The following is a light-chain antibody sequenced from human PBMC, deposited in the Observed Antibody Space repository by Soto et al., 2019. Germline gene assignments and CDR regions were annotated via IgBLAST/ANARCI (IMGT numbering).Light chain of an antibody. J-gene: IGKJ4*01. CDR1: QGVGST. CDR3: QHYKTWPLS. Sequence: ELVLTQSPATLSVSPWERATLSCRASQGVGSTLAWYQQAPGQAPRLLIYDASTRATGIPARFSGDGSGTEFTLTISSLQSDDIAVYYCQHYKTWPLSFGGGTRVEI. V-gene: IGKV3-15*01. CDR2: DAS.